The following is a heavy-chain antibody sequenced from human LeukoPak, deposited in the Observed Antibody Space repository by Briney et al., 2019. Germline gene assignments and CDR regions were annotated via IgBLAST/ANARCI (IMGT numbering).Heavy chain of an antibody. CDR2: TYYRSRWYN. CDR3: ARDSYSSIWYSWFDP. V-gene: IGHV6-1*01. D-gene: IGHD6-13*01. CDR1: GDSVSSNSAA. Sequence: SQTLSLTCAISGDSVSSNSAAWNWIRQSPSRGLEWLGRTYYRSRWYNDYAVSVKSRISIKPDTSKNQFSLQLNSVTPEDTAVCYCARDSYSSIWYSWFDPWGQGTLVTVSS. J-gene: IGHJ5*02.